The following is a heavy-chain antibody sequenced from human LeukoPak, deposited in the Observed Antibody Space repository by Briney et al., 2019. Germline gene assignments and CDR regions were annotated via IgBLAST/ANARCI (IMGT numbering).Heavy chain of an antibody. Sequence: GESLQISCQGSGSSFTSYWIGWVRQLPGKGLEWMGIIYRGDSDNRYSPSFQGQVTISADKSISTAYLQWSSLKASDTAMYYCARLYCSGGSCYGTFDYWGQGTLVTVSS. J-gene: IGHJ4*02. CDR3: ARLYCSGGSCYGTFDY. CDR1: GSSFTSYW. D-gene: IGHD2-15*01. CDR2: IYRGDSDN. V-gene: IGHV5-51*01.